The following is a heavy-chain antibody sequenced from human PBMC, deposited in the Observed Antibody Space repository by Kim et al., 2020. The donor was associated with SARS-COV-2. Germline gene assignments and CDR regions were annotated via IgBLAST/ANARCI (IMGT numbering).Heavy chain of an antibody. D-gene: IGHD3-3*01. CDR1: GFDLRSYW. CDR3: ARGGMVYDSWSGFCDY. J-gene: IGHJ4*01. V-gene: IGHV3-74*01. CDR2: MNTDGSSV. Sequence: GGSLRLSCEASGFDLRSYWMYWVRQVPGKGLVWVSRMNTDGSSVTYADSVKGRFTISRDNAKNTLYLQMDSLRVEDTAVYFCARGGMVYDSWSGFCDYWG.